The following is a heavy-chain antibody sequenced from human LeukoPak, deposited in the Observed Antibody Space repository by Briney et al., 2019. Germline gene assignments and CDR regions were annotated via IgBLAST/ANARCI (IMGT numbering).Heavy chain of an antibody. CDR2: IYYSGST. Sequence: PSETLSLTCTVSSGSISSYYWSWIRQPPGKGLEWIGYIYYSGSTNYNPSLKSRVTISVDTSKDQFSLKLSSVTAADTAVYYCARVGGGENYYYYYYMDVWGKGTTVTVSS. D-gene: IGHD5-24*01. V-gene: IGHV4-59*01. CDR1: SGSISSYY. CDR3: ARVGGGENYYYYYYMDV. J-gene: IGHJ6*03.